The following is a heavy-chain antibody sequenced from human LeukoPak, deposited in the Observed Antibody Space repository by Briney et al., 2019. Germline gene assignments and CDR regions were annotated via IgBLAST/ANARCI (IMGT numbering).Heavy chain of an antibody. CDR2: IKQDGREK. CDR3: ARDLMVRGVDYFDY. V-gene: IGHV3-7*01. D-gene: IGHD3-10*01. Sequence: PGGSLRLSCAASGFTLSSYWMSWVRQAPGKGLEWVANIKQDGREKYYVDSVKGRFTISRDNAKNSLYLQMNSLRAEDTAVYYCARDLMVRGVDYFDYWGQGTLVTVSS. J-gene: IGHJ4*02. CDR1: GFTLSSYW.